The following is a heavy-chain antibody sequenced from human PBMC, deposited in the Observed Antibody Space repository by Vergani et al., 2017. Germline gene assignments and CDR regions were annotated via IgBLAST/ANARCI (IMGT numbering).Heavy chain of an antibody. D-gene: IGHD2-15*01. J-gene: IGHJ4*02. V-gene: IGHV3-30*02. Sequence: QVQLVESGGGVVQPGGSLRLSCAASGFTFNSYGMHWVRQAPGKGLEWVASIRSDESRSYYGDSMEGPFTITRDNSRNTLYLQMKSLRPKDTAVYYCAKEWGGYCSGGTCYPEYWGQGTLVIVSS. CDR1: GFTFNSYG. CDR2: IRSDESRS. CDR3: AKEWGGYCSGGTCYPEY.